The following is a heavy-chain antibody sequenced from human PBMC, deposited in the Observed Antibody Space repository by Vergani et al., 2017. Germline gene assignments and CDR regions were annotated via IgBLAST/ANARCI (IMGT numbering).Heavy chain of an antibody. CDR3: AKDPRIAVAVYWGAAFDI. Sequence: EVQLVESGGGLVQPGRSLRLSCAASGFTFDDYAMHWVRQAPGKGLEWVSGISWNSGSIGYADSVKGRFTISRDNAKNSLYLQMNSLRAEDTALYYCAKDPRIAVAVYWGAAFDIWGQWTMVTVSS. CDR2: ISWNSGSI. D-gene: IGHD6-19*01. V-gene: IGHV3-9*01. CDR1: GFTFDDYA. J-gene: IGHJ3*02.